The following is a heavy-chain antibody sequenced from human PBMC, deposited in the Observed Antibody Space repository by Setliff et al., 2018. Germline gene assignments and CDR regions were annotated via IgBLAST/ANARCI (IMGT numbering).Heavy chain of an antibody. V-gene: IGHV1-46*01. D-gene: IGHD2-15*01. CDR1: GYGFTSHY. J-gene: IGHJ5*02. CDR3: ARCLGFGSGWFDP. CDR2: VNPSGGKT. Sequence: GASVKVSCKTSGYGFTSHYFHWLRQAPGQGLEWMGIVNPSGGKTTLSQKFQGRVSMTADASTATVYMELHSLTSEDTAIYYCARCLGFGSGWFDPWGQGTLVTVSS.